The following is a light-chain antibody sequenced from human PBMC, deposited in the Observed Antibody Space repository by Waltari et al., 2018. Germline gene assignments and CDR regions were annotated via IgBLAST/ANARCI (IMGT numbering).Light chain of an antibody. Sequence: QSVLTQPPSGSGTPGQGVTISCSGSRYHIGRTYVYWYQHLPGTAPRPLIYRNNQRPSGVPDRFSGSKSGTSASRAISGLRSDDEADYYCSSYASSSYLLFGRGTKLTVL. CDR2: RNN. CDR3: SSYASSSYLL. CDR1: RYHIGRTY. V-gene: IGLV1-47*01. J-gene: IGLJ2*01.